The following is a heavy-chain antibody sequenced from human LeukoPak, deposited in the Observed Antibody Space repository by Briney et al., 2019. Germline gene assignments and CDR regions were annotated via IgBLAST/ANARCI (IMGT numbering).Heavy chain of an antibody. CDR1: GFTFSSYY. Sequence: GGSLRLSCAASGFTFSSYYMSWIRQAPGKGLEWVSYISHTSSDTNYADSVKGRFTISRDNAKTSLYLQMNSLRAEDTAVYYCARDSYGDLDYWGQGTLVTVSS. CDR2: ISHTSSDT. J-gene: IGHJ4*02. D-gene: IGHD4-17*01. CDR3: ARDSYGDLDY. V-gene: IGHV3-11*06.